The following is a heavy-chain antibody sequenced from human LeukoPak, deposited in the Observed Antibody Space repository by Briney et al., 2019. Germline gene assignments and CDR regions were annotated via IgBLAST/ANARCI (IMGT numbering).Heavy chain of an antibody. CDR1: GFTFSSYS. Sequence: GGSLRLSCAASGFTFSSYSMNWVRQAPGKGLEWVSYISSSSSTIYYADSVKGRFTISRDNSKNTLYLQMNSLRAEDTAVFYCARASYGEEFDYSGQGTLVTVSS. CDR3: ARASYGEEFDY. D-gene: IGHD4-17*01. CDR2: ISSSSSTI. J-gene: IGHJ4*02. V-gene: IGHV3-48*01.